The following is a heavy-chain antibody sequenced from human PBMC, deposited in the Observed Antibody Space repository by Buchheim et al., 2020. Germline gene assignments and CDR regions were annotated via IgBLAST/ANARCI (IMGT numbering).Heavy chain of an antibody. CDR1: GFTFSTYG. CDR2: IWDDGSNK. CDR3: ARDNCSGGSCYRFYYYYGLDV. Sequence: QVQLVESGGDVVQPGRSPRLSCAASGFTFSTYGMHWVRQAPGKGLEWVAVIWDDGSNKYYADSVKGRFTISRDKSKNTLYLQMNSLRAEDTAVYYCARDNCSGGSCYRFYYYYGLDVWGQGTT. V-gene: IGHV3-33*01. D-gene: IGHD2-15*01. J-gene: IGHJ6*02.